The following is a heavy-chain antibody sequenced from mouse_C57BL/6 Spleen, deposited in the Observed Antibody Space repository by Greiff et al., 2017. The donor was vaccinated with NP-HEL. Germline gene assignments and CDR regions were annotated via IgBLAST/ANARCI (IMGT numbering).Heavy chain of an antibody. V-gene: IGHV1-80*01. CDR2: IYPGDGDT. J-gene: IGHJ1*03. D-gene: IGHD1-1*01. CDR1: GYAFSSYW. CDR3: ARENYGSSGYFDV. Sequence: QVQLKQSGAELVKPGASVKISCKASGYAFSSYWMNWVKQRPGKGLEWIGQIYPGDGDTNYNGKFKGKATLTADKSSSTAYMQLSSLTSEDSAVYFCARENYGSSGYFDVWGTGTTVTVSS.